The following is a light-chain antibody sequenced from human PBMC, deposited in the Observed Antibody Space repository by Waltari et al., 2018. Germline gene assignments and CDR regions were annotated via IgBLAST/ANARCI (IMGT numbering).Light chain of an antibody. CDR3: QNHERLPAT. CDR1: QSIGRY. V-gene: IGKV3-20*01. J-gene: IGKJ1*01. CDR2: ATS. Sequence: IVLTQSPGTLSLSPGERATISCRASQSIGRYLVWYQQQPGQAPRLLIYATSSRATGIPDRFSGTGSWTDFSLTISRLEPEDFAVYYCQNHERLPATFGQGTKVEIK.